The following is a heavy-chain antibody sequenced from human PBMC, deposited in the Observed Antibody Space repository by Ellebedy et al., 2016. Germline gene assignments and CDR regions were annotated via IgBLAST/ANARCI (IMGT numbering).Heavy chain of an antibody. Sequence: ASVKVSCKASGYTFTSYGISWVRQAPGQGLEWMGWISAYNGNTNYAQKLQGRVTMTTDTSTSTAYMELRSLRSDDTAVYYCARARGPHCSSTSCSETTYYYYYYMDVWGKGTTVTVSS. J-gene: IGHJ6*03. V-gene: IGHV1-18*01. CDR1: GYTFTSYG. CDR2: ISAYNGNT. CDR3: ARARGPHCSSTSCSETTYYYYYYMDV. D-gene: IGHD2-2*01.